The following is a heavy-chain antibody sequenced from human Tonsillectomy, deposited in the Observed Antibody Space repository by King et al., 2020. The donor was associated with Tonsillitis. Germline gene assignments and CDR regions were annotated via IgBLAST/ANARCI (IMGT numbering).Heavy chain of an antibody. Sequence: VQLVESGGGLVQPGGSLRLSCAASGFTFSSYAMSWVRQAPGKGLEWVSGISGSGGSSYSADTVKGRFTISRDNSKNTLYLQMNSLRAEDTAVYYCAKDKVATMPRDAFDFWGQGTMVTVSS. D-gene: IGHD5-12*01. CDR2: ISGSGGSS. V-gene: IGHV3-23*04. CDR3: AKDKVATMPRDAFDF. J-gene: IGHJ3*01. CDR1: GFTFSSYA.